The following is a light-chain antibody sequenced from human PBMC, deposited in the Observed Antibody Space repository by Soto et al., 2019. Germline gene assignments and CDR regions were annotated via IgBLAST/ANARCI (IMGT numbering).Light chain of an antibody. Sequence: ELVSTQSPATLSSSPGERAHISRRASQTVGVRLAWYQHKPGQAPRLIIYEASNRAAGIPVRFSGSGSGTDFNLTITSLEPEDFAFYYCHQRQRWTRTFGQGTKVDIK. V-gene: IGKV3-11*01. CDR1: QTVGVR. J-gene: IGKJ1*01. CDR2: EAS. CDR3: HQRQRWTRT.